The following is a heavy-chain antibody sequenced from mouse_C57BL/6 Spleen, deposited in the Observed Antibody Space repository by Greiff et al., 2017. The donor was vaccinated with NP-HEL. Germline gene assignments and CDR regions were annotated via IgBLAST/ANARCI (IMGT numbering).Heavy chain of an antibody. D-gene: IGHD1-1*01. V-gene: IGHV2-2*01. CDR1: GFSLTSYG. Sequence: QVHVKQSGPGLVQPSQCLSITCTVSGFSLTSYGVHWVRQSPGKGLEWLGVIWSGGSTDYNAAFISRLSISKDNSKSQVFFKMNSLQADDTAIYYCARMGTTVVEGYWYFDVWGTGTTVTVSS. CDR3: ARMGTTVVEGYWYFDV. J-gene: IGHJ1*03. CDR2: IWSGGST.